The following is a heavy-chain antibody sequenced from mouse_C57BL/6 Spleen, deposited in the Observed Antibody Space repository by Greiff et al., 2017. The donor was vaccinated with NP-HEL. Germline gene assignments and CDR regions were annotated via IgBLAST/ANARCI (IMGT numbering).Heavy chain of an antibody. CDR3: ARAPVADYFDY. J-gene: IGHJ2*01. CDR2: IRYSGST. V-gene: IGHV3-1*01. CDR1: GYSITSGYD. Sequence: EVKVVESGPGMVKPSQSLSLTCTVTGYSITSGYDWHWIRHFPGNKLEWMGYIRYSGSTNYNPSLKSRISITHDTSKNHFFLKLNSVTTEDTATYYCARAPVADYFDYWGQGTTLTVSA. D-gene: IGHD1-1*01.